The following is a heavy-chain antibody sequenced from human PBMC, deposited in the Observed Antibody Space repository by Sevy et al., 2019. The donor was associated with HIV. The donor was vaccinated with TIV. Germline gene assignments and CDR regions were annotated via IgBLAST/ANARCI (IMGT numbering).Heavy chain of an antibody. V-gene: IGHV3-30-3*01. Sequence: GGSLRLSCAASGFIFSGYAMYWVRQAPGKGLEWVAIISYAGNNKYYADSVKGRFSISRDNSKNTLFLQMNSLRADDTAVYYCARDRYEYSLDHYFDPWGQGTLVTVSS. CDR2: ISYAGNNK. D-gene: IGHD3-16*01. CDR3: ARDRYEYSLDHYFDP. CDR1: GFIFSGYA. J-gene: IGHJ4*02.